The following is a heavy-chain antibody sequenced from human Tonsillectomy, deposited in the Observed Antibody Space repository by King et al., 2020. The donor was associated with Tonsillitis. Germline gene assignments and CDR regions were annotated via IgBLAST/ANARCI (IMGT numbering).Heavy chain of an antibody. Sequence: VQLVESGGGLLQPGRSLRLSCVVSGFTFYDYAMHLVRQASGKGLELVSGISWNSGIIGYADSAKGRFTISRDNAKNSRFLQMNSLRAEDTALYFCTKDWEPSIFCYFDSWGQGTLVTVSS. CDR3: TKDWEPSIFCYFDS. CDR2: ISWNSGII. J-gene: IGHJ4*02. CDR1: GFTFYDYA. D-gene: IGHD1-26*01. V-gene: IGHV3-9*01.